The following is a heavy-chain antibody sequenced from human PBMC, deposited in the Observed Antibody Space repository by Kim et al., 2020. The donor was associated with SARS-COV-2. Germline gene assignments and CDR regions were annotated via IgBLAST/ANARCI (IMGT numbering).Heavy chain of an antibody. J-gene: IGHJ4*02. Sequence: SETLSLTCSVSTDSIMNFNSHYTWIRQAPGRGLEWLGEISHRGSTNFNPSLQGRASVSVDTSKQQFSLTLNSVTAADTAFYYCTRRPVSHWLGFAHLGQG. CDR1: TDSIMNFNSH. D-gene: IGHD6-19*01. V-gene: IGHV4-31*03. CDR3: TRRPVSHWLGFAH. CDR2: ISHRGST.